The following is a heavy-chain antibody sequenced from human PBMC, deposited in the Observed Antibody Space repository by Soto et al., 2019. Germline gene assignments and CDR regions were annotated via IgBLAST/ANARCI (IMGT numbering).Heavy chain of an antibody. V-gene: IGHV1-18*01. CDR2: ISAYNGNT. J-gene: IGHJ6*02. CDR1: GYTFTSYG. D-gene: IGHD6-6*01. CDR3: ARDWLAARPDYYYGMDV. Sequence: GASVKVTCKASGYTFTSYGISWVRRAPGQGLEWMGWISAYNGNTNYAQKLQGRVTMTTDTSTSTAYMELRSLRSDDTAVYYCARDWLAARPDYYYGMDVWGQGTTDTVSS.